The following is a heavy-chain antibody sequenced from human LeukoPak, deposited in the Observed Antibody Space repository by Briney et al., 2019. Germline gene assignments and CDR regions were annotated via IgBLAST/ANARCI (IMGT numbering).Heavy chain of an antibody. Sequence: SVKVSCKASGYTFSSYAISWVGQAPGQGLEWMGGIIPILGIANYAQKFQGRVTITADKSTSTAYMELSSLRSEDTAVYYCARSLHQLLPLQDYYYGMDVWGQGTTVTVSS. CDR3: ARSLHQLLPLQDYYYGMDV. D-gene: IGHD2-2*01. CDR2: IIPILGIA. V-gene: IGHV1-69*10. J-gene: IGHJ6*02. CDR1: GYTFSSYA.